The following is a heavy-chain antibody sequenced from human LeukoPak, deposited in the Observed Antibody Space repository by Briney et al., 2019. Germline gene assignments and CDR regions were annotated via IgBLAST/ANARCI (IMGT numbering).Heavy chain of an antibody. D-gene: IGHD3-22*01. CDR2: MYLSGTT. CDR3: AGLVGRYSSGLYYYYFDY. V-gene: IGHV4-4*02. Sequence: SETLSLTCTVSGDSINSLDLWSWVRQPPGKGPEWIGEMYLSGTTHSNPSVKSRVTISIDKSKNQFFLNLSSVTAADTAVYYCAGLVGRYSSGLYYYYFDYWGQGTLVTVSS. J-gene: IGHJ4*02. CDR1: GDSINSLDL.